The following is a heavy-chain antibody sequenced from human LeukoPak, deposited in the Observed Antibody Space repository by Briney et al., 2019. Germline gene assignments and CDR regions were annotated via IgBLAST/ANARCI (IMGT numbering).Heavy chain of an antibody. D-gene: IGHD2-2*01. J-gene: IGHJ6*03. V-gene: IGHV3-21*01. CDR2: ISFSSSYI. CDR1: GFPFSSYA. CDR3: ARYCSSTSCSEDFYYMDV. Sequence: GSLRLSCAASGFPFSSYAVTWVRQAPGKGLEWVSSISFSSSYIYYAASVKGRFSISSDNAKNSLYLQMNSLRAEDTAVYYCARYCSSTSCSEDFYYMDVWGKGTTVTVSS.